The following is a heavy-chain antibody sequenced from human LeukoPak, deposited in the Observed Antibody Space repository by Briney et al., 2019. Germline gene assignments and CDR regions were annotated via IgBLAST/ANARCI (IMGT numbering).Heavy chain of an antibody. Sequence: GGSLRLSCAASGFTFSSYGMHWVRQAPGKGLEWVAFIRYDGSNKYYADSVKGRFTISRDNSKNTLYLQMNSLRAEDTAVYYCARDLTPLMQLWPRSLDYNYGMDVWGQGTTVTVSS. CDR3: ARDLTPLMQLWPRSLDYNYGMDV. D-gene: IGHD2-8*01. J-gene: IGHJ6*02. CDR1: GFTFSSYG. CDR2: IRYDGSNK. V-gene: IGHV3-30*02.